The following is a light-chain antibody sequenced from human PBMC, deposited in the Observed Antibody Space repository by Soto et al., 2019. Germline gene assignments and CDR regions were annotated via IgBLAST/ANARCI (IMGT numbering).Light chain of an antibody. J-gene: IGKJ4*01. Sequence: DIQLTQSPSSLSASVGDRVSITCRTSQTISTYLNWYHHRPGQAPKLLIYSISNLQSGVPSRFSGGGAGTEFTLTIRSMQPEDFGSYSCQKTYTLPPTFGGGTRIQIK. CDR2: SIS. CDR3: QKTYTLPPT. V-gene: IGKV1-39*01. CDR1: QTISTY.